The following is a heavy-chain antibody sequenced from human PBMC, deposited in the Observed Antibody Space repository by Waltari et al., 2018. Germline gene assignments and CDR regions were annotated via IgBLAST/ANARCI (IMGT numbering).Heavy chain of an antibody. CDR2: IYYSGST. CDR3: ASCLGYCSSTSCSRTFDY. D-gene: IGHD2-2*01. CDR1: GGSISSYY. V-gene: IGHV4-59*08. J-gene: IGHJ4*02. Sequence: VQLQESGPGLVKPSETLSLTCTVSGGSISSYYWSWIRQPPGKGLEWIGYIYYSGSTNYNPSLKSRVTISVDTSKNQFSLKLSSVTAADTAVYYCASCLGYCSSTSCSRTFDYWGQGTLVTVSS.